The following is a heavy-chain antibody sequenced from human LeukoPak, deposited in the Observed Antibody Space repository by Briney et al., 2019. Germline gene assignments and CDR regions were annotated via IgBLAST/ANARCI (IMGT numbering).Heavy chain of an antibody. J-gene: IGHJ3*01. V-gene: IGHV3-7*01. CDR2: MKQDGSEK. Sequence: GGSLRLSCAASGFTFSNYWMTWVRQAPGKGLEWVANMKQDGSEKNYVDSVKGRFTISRDNAQNSLYLQMNSLRAKDTAVYYCASTATCSFWGQGTMVTVSS. CDR3: ASTATCSF. D-gene: IGHD2-2*01. CDR1: GFTFSNYW.